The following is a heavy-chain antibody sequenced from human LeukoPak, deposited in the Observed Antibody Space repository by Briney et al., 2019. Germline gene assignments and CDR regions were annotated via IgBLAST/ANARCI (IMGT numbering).Heavy chain of an antibody. CDR2: ISGSGGST. D-gene: IGHD3-3*01. V-gene: IGHV3-23*01. Sequence: GGSLRLSCVASGLPIADFAMHWVRQAPGKGLEWVSAISGSGGSTYYADSVKGRFTISRDNSKNTLYLQMNSLRAEDTAVYYCAKDRYYDFWSGYGDYWGQRTLVTVSS. CDR3: AKDRYYDFWSGYGDY. CDR1: GLPIADFA. J-gene: IGHJ4*02.